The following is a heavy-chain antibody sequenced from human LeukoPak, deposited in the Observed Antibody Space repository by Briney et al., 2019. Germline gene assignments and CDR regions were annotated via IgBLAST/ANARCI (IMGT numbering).Heavy chain of an antibody. CDR3: ARGYTVSSGSYVY. J-gene: IGHJ4*02. CDR2: MNPNSGNT. Sequence: ASVKVSCKASGYTFTSSDINWVRQATGQGLEWMGWMNPNSGNTGYAQRFQGRVTMTRSTSTSTAYLELSSLRSEDTAVYYCARGYTVSSGSYVYWGQGTLVTVSS. D-gene: IGHD1-26*01. V-gene: IGHV1-8*01. CDR1: GYTFTSSD.